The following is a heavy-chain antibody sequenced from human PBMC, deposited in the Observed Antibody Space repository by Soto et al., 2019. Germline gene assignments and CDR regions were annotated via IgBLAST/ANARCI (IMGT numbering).Heavy chain of an antibody. CDR2: ISYDGSNK. J-gene: IGHJ4*02. V-gene: IGHV3-30-3*01. CDR1: GFTFSSYA. Sequence: QVQLVESGGGVVQPGRSLRLSCAASGFTFSSYAMHWVRQAPGKGLEWVAVISYDGSNKYYADSVKGRFTISRDNSKNSVYLQMNSLRAEDTAVYYCARTAVAGTLDYWGQGTLVTVSS. CDR3: ARTAVAGTLDY. D-gene: IGHD6-19*01.